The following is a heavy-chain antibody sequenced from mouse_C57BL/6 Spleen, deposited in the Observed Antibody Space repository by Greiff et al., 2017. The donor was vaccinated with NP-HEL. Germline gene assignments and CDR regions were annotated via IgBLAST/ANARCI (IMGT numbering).Heavy chain of an antibody. D-gene: IGHD1-1*01. CDR2: IYPGDGDT. CDR1: GYAFSSSW. V-gene: IGHV1-82*01. J-gene: IGHJ4*01. Sequence: VKLVESGPELVKPGASVKISCKASGYAFSSSWMNWVKQRPGKGLEWIGRIYPGDGDTNYNGKFKGKATLTADKSSSTAYMQLSSLTSEDSAVYFCARKGFGGSSYYYAMDYWGQGTSVTVSS. CDR3: ARKGFGGSSYYYAMDY.